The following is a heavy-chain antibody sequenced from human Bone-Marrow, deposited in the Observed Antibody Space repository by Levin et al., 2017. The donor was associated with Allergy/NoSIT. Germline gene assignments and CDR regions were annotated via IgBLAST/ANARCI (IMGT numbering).Heavy chain of an antibody. CDR1: GFTFIGYY. V-gene: IGHV1-2*02. Sequence: ASVKVSCGASGFTFIGYYIHWVRQAPGQGLEWMGWISPDSGGTKYAQKFQGRVTLTRDTSISTAYMELSRLRSDDTAIYYCASVYCSGTNCYIRGGYYYGMDVWGQGTTVTVSS. CDR2: ISPDSGGT. J-gene: IGHJ6*02. CDR3: ASVYCSGTNCYIRGGYYYGMDV. D-gene: IGHD2-2*01.